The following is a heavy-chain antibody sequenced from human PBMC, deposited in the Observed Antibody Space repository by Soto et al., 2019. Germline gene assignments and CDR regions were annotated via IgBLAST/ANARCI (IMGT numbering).Heavy chain of an antibody. CDR3: ARSIAVAGFYGMAV. D-gene: IGHD6-19*01. V-gene: IGHV4-59*01. CDR1: GGSISSYY. CDR2: IYHSGST. J-gene: IGHJ6*02. Sequence: SETLSLTWTVSGGSISSYYWSWIRQPPGKGLEWIAFIYHSGSTDYNPSLKSRVTISVDTSKNQFSLKLSSVTAADAAVYYCARSIAVAGFYGMAVWGQGTTVTVS.